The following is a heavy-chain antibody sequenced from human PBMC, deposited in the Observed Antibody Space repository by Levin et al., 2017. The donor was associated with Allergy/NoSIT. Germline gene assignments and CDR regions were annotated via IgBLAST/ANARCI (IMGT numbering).Heavy chain of an antibody. CDR3: AAWISLVRGVPKNYFDY. J-gene: IGHJ4*02. V-gene: IGHV1-18*01. Sequence: ASVKVSCKASGYTFIRFGINWVRQAPGQGLEWMGWISAHNGNTNAAQKFQGRPTMTVDTATSTAYMELTGLGSDDTAVYYCAAWISLVRGVPKNYFDYWGQGTLVTVSS. CDR1: GYTFIRFG. CDR2: ISAHNGNT. D-gene: IGHD3-10*01.